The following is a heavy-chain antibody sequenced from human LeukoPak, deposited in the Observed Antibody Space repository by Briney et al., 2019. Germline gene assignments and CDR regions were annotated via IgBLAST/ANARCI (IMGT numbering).Heavy chain of an antibody. CDR1: GFTFSNYA. CDR3: AKWGDYDVLTGYYDPDY. CDR2: ITCSCCGT. V-gene: IGHV3-23*01. Sequence: PGPSLRLFCASSGFTFSNYAMIWVRQAPAKGLEWVSAITCSCCGTYYAESVKGRFTISRDNSKNTLYLQMNSLRAEDTAVYYCAKWGDYDVLTGYYDPDYWGQGTLVTVSS. J-gene: IGHJ4*02. D-gene: IGHD3-9*01.